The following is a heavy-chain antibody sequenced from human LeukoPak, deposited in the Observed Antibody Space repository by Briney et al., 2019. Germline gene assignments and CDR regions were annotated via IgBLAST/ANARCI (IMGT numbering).Heavy chain of an antibody. CDR3: AREYAAT. V-gene: IGHV3-21*06. D-gene: IGHD2-15*01. Sequence: DSIQGRFTISRDNAENSLYLQMNSLRAEDTAVYYCAREYAATGGQGTLVTVSS. J-gene: IGHJ4*02.